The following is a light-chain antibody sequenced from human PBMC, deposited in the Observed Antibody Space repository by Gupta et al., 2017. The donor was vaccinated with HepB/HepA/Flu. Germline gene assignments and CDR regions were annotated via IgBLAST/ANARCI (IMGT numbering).Light chain of an antibody. Sequence: IVMPQSPATLSVSPGERATLSCRASQSVSSNLAWYQQKPGQAPRLLIYGASTRATGIPARFSGSGSGTEFTLTISSLQSEDFAVYYCQQYNNWPPFTFGPGTKVDIK. CDR2: GAS. J-gene: IGKJ3*01. V-gene: IGKV3-15*01. CDR1: QSVSSN. CDR3: QQYNNWPPFT.